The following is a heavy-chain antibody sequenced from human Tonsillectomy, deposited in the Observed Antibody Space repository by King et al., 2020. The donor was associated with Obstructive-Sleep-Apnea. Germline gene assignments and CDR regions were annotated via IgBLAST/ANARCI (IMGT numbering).Heavy chain of an antibody. V-gene: IGHV3-7*03. J-gene: IGHJ4*02. CDR1: GFYFSNYW. CDR3: ARDAMVRGVIMDYYFDC. Sequence: VQLVESGGGLVQPGGSLRLSCAASGFYFSNYWMSWVRQAPGKGLEWVANIKQDGSEKYYVDSVKGRFTISRDNAKNSLSLQMNSLRVEDTAVYYCARDAMVRGVIMDYYFDCWGQGTPVTVSS. D-gene: IGHD3-10*01. CDR2: IKQDGSEK.